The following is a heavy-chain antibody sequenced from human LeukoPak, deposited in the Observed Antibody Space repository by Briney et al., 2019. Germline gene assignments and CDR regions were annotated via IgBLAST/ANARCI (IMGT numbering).Heavy chain of an antibody. Sequence: PGGSLRLSCAASGFKFSSNWMSWARQAPGKGLEGVANIKQYGSEKYYVDSVKGRFTISKDNAKTSLYPQMNSLRAEDTAVYYCAREGPSVTPYYWGQGTLVTVSS. CDR3: AREGPSVTPYY. J-gene: IGHJ4*02. D-gene: IGHD4-17*01. V-gene: IGHV3-7*01. CDR2: IKQYGSEK. CDR1: GFKFSSNW.